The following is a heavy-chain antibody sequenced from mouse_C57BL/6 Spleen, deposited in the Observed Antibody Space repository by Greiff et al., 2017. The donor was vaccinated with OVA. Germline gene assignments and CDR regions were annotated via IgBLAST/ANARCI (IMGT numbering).Heavy chain of an antibody. CDR3: ARDYYDYDDGYFDY. Sequence: VQLKESGPGLVKPSQSLSLTCSVTGYSITSGYYWNWIRQFPGNKLEWMGYISYDGSNNYNPSLKNRISITRDTSKNQFFLKLNSVTTEDTATYYCARDYYDYDDGYFDYWGQGTTLTVSS. V-gene: IGHV3-6*01. CDR1: GYSITSGYY. CDR2: ISYDGSN. D-gene: IGHD2-4*01. J-gene: IGHJ2*01.